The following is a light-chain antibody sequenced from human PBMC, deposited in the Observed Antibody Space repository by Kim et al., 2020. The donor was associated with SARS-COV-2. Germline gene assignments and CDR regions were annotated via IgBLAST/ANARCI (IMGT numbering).Light chain of an antibody. CDR2: MGS. Sequence: DVVMTQSPLSLPVTPGEPASISCRSSQSLLHHTGYYFLDWYLQKPGQSPQLLIYMGSSRAPGVPDRFSGSGSDTDFTLMISRVEAEDVGIYYCMQALQSPWTFGQGTKVDIK. CDR3: MQALQSPWT. V-gene: IGKV2-28*01. J-gene: IGKJ1*01. CDR1: QSLLHHTGYYF.